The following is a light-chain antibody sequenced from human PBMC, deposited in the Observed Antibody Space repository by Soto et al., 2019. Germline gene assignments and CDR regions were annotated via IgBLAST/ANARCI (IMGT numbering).Light chain of an antibody. CDR2: EVT. Sequence: QSALTQPASVSGSPGQSITISCTGTSSDVGDYDYVSWYQQYPGKAPKLIIYEVTNRPSGVSNRFSGSKSGNTAPLTISGLQADDEADYYCNSYASSNTLVFGGGTKLTVL. J-gene: IGLJ2*01. V-gene: IGLV2-14*01. CDR1: SSDVGDYDY. CDR3: NSYASSNTLV.